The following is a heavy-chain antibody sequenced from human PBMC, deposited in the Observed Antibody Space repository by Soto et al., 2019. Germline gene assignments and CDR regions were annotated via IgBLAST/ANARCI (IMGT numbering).Heavy chain of an antibody. CDR2: ISGRGGST. Sequence: PGGSLRLSCAASGFTFSSYAMSWVRQAPGKGLEWVSAISGRGGSTYNADSVKGRFTISRDNYKNTLYLQMNSLRAEDTVIYYCAKCVRKSLVYFDYWGQGILLT. CDR3: AKCVRKSLVYFDY. CDR1: GFTFSSYA. V-gene: IGHV3-23*01. J-gene: IGHJ4*02. D-gene: IGHD1-26*01.